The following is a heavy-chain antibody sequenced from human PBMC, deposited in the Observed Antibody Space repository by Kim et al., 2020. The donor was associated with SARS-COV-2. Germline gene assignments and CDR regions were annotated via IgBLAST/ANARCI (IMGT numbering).Heavy chain of an antibody. CDR2: IIPIFGTA. D-gene: IGHD6-13*01. J-gene: IGHJ6*02. Sequence: ASVKVSCKASGGTFSSYAISWVRPAPGQGLEWMGGIIPIFGTANYAQKFQGRVTITADESTSTAYMELSSLRSEDTAVYYCARDGIAAAGTRYYYYGMDVWGQGTTVTVSS. CDR1: GGTFSSYA. CDR3: ARDGIAAAGTRYYYYGMDV. V-gene: IGHV1-69*13.